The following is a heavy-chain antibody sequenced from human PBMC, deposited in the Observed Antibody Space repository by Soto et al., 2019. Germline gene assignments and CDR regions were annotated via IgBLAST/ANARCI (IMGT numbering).Heavy chain of an antibody. D-gene: IGHD4-17*01. J-gene: IGHJ6*02. CDR1: GGSISSYY. CDR3: ARSGDPYYYYYGMDV. V-gene: IGHV4-59*01. Sequence: ASETLSLTCTVSGGSISSYYWSWIRQPPGKGLEWIGYIYYSGSTNYNPSLKSRVTISVDTSKNQFSLKLSSVTAADTAVYYCARSGDPYYYYYGMDVWGQGTTVTVSS. CDR2: IYYSGST.